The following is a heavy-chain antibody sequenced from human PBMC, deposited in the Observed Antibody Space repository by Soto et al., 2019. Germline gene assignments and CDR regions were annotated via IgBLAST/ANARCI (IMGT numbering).Heavy chain of an antibody. D-gene: IGHD2-8*02. J-gene: IGHJ4*02. CDR2: ISRDGGTK. CDR3: TGGGASAY. Sequence: QVQLVESGGGVVQPGRSLRLSCAVSGFTVSTYGMHWVRQAPGKGLEWVAVISRDGGTKYYADSVKGRFTISRDNSRNTLFWEMNSLRGDDMAVYYFTGGGASAYWGQGTLVTVSS. V-gene: IGHV3-30*03. CDR1: GFTVSTYG.